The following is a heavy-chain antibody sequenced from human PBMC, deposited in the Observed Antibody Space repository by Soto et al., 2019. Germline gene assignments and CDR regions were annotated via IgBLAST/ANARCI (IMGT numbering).Heavy chain of an antibody. J-gene: IGHJ4*03. V-gene: IGHV1-3*01. D-gene: IGHD6-19*01. CDR3: ARDGVAAGNINFDY. CDR1: GYMFTKSA. Sequence: AAVKVSCKASGYMFTKSAMHWVRQAPGQRLEWMGWISGDSGNTKYSPKLQDRVTITRDTSASTAYMELSSLRSEDTALYYCARDGVAAGNINFDYWGQGTLVTVSS. CDR2: ISGDSGNT.